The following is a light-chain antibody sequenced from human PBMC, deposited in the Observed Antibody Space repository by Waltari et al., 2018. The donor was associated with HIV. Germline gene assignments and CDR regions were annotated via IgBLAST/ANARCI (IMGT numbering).Light chain of an antibody. CDR2: KDT. Sequence: SFELTQPPSVSVSPGQTARITCSGDALVKQYTYWYQQKPGQAPVVVIYKDTERPSGFPERFSGSSSGTTVTLTISGVQSEDEADYYCQSADTGGTRVFGPGTKVTVL. CDR1: ALVKQY. CDR3: QSADTGGTRV. V-gene: IGLV3-25*03. J-gene: IGLJ1*01.